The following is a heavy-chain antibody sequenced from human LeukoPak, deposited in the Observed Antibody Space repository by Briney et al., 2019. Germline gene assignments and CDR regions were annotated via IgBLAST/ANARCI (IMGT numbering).Heavy chain of an antibody. V-gene: IGHV4-59*08. CDR2: IHYSGNT. J-gene: IGHJ6*02. D-gene: IGHD5-24*01. Sequence: PSETLSLTCTVSGGSINNYYWSWIRLPPGKGLEWIGYIHYSGNTNYSPSLKSRLTISVDTSKNQFSLRLTSVTAADTAVYYCARLSHLYPIHNIHNYFYHRMDVWGQGTTVTVSS. CDR1: GGSINNYY. CDR3: ARLSHLYPIHNIHNYFYHRMDV.